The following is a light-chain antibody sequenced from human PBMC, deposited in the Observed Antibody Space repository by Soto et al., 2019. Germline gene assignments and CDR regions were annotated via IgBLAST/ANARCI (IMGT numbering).Light chain of an antibody. CDR1: SSDVGGYNL. CDR2: EGS. V-gene: IGLV2-23*01. J-gene: IGLJ2*01. Sequence: QSALTQPASVSGSPGQSITISCTGTSSDVGGYNLVSWYQQHPGKAPKLMIYEGSKRPSGISNRFSGSKSGNTASLTISGLQAEDEALYYCCSYAGDITVVFGGGTKLTVL. CDR3: CSYAGDITVV.